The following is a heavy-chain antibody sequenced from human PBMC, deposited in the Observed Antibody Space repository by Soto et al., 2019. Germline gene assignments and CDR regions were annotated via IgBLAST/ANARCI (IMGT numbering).Heavy chain of an antibody. Sequence: ASVKVSCKASGGTFSSYAISWVRQAPGQGLEWMGGIIPIFGTANYAQKFQGRVTITADESTSTAYMELSSLRSDDTAVYYCARARFIRSYDYIWGSYRYTLDYWGQGTLVTVSS. D-gene: IGHD3-16*02. J-gene: IGHJ4*02. V-gene: IGHV1-69*13. CDR1: GGTFSSYA. CDR3: ARARFIRSYDYIWGSYRYTLDY. CDR2: IIPIFGTA.